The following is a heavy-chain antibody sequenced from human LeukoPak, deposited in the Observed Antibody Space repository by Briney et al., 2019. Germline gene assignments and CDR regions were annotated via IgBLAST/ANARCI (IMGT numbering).Heavy chain of an antibody. CDR1: GYTFTSYG. V-gene: IGHV1-18*01. D-gene: IGHD5-12*01. J-gene: IGHJ4*02. CDR2: ISAYNGNT. CDR3: ARDRGRGYSGYDFGY. Sequence: ASVKVSCKASGYTFTSYGISWVRQAPGQGLEWMGWISAYNGNTNYAQELQGRVTMTTDTSTSTAYMELRSLRSDDTAVYYCARDRGRGYSGYDFGYWGQGTLVTVSS.